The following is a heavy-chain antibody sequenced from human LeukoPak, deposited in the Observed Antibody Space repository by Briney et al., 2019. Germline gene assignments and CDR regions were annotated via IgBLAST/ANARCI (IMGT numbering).Heavy chain of an antibody. J-gene: IGHJ4*02. Sequence: EALVKVSCKASGYTFTGNHMHLVRQAPGPGLEWMGWINPNSGGTNYAQKFQGRVIMTRDTSISTAYMELSRLGSDDTAVYYCARGGSTDSIHSCGGNCYFLDYWGQGTLVTVSS. CDR1: GYTFTGNH. CDR3: ARGGSTDSIHSCGGNCYFLDY. D-gene: IGHD2-21*02. CDR2: INPNSGGT. V-gene: IGHV1-2*02.